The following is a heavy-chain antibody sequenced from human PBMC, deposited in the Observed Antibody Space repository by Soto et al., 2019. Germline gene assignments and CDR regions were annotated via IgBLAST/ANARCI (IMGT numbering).Heavy chain of an antibody. V-gene: IGHV1-2*02. Sequence: ASVKVSCKASGYTFTGYYMHWVRQAPGQGLEWMGWINPDSGGTNYAQKFQGRVTMTRDTSKNHFSLQLRSVTAADTAVYYCARVGGDDFGDSGGFDYWGQGTLVTVSS. CDR3: ARVGGDDFGDSGGFDY. J-gene: IGHJ4*02. CDR1: GYTFTGYY. CDR2: INPDSGGT. D-gene: IGHD4-17*01.